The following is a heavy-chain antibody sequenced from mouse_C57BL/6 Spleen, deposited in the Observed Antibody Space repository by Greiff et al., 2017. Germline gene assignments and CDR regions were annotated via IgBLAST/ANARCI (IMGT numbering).Heavy chain of an antibody. V-gene: IGHV7-3*01. D-gene: IGHD2-5*01. J-gene: IGHJ1*03. CDR1: GFTFTDYY. CDR3: ARLYSNYDWYFDV. Sequence: EVKLMESGGGLVQPGGSLSLSCAASGFTFTDYYMSWVRQPPGKALEWLGFIRNKANGYTTEYSASVKGRFTISRDNSQSILYLQMNAQRAEDSATEYCARLYSNYDWYFDVWGTGTTVTVSS. CDR2: IRNKANGYTT.